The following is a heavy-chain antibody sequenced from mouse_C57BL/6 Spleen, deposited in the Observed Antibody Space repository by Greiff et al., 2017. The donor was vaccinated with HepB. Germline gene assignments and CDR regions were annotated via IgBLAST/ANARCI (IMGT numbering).Heavy chain of an antibody. J-gene: IGHJ3*01. V-gene: IGHV5-9-1*02. CDR1: GFTFSSYA. D-gene: IGHD2-4*01. Sequence: EVQLVESGEGLVKPGGSLKLSCAASGFTFSSYAMSWVRQTPEKRLEWVAYISSGGDYIYYADTVKGRFTISRDNARNTLYLQMSSLKSEDTAMYYCTGDYDGLSWFAYWGQGTLVTVSA. CDR2: ISSGGDYI. CDR3: TGDYDGLSWFAY.